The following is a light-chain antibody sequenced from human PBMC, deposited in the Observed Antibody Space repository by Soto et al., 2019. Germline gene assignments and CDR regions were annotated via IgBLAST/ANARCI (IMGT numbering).Light chain of an antibody. CDR3: QQYGTSPWT. CDR1: QSVNSDY. Sequence: EIVLTQSPGTLSLFPGERATLSCRATQSVNSDYLAWYQQKPGQAPRLLIYIASRRATGIPDRFSGSGSGTDVTLTINRLEPEDFAVYYCQQYGTSPWTFGQGTKVEIK. CDR2: IAS. V-gene: IGKV3-20*01. J-gene: IGKJ1*01.